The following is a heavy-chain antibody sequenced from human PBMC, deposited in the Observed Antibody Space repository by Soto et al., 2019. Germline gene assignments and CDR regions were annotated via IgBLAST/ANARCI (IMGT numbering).Heavy chain of an antibody. CDR1: GFTFSNYG. J-gene: IGHJ6*02. V-gene: IGHV3-30*18. CDR2: ISYDGSNK. D-gene: IGHD5-12*01. Sequence: GSLRISCAASGFTFSNYGMHWVRQAPGKGLEWVAVISYDGSNKYYADSVKGRFTISRDNSKNTLYLQMNSLRAEDTAVYYCAKDDFIVATIRDYYYYGMDVWGQGTTVTVYS. CDR3: AKDDFIVATIRDYYYYGMDV.